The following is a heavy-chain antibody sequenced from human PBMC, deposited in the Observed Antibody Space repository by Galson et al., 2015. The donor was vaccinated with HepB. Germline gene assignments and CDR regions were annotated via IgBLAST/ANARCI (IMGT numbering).Heavy chain of an antibody. V-gene: IGHV3-11*01. CDR2: ISSSGSTI. Sequence: SLRLSCAASRFTFSDYYMSWIRQAPGKGLEWVSYISSSGSTIYYADSVKGRFTISRDNAKNSLYLQMNSLRAEDTAVYYCARDSLHGRPIDYWGQGTLVTVSS. CDR3: ARDSLHGRPIDY. CDR1: RFTFSDYY. J-gene: IGHJ4*02.